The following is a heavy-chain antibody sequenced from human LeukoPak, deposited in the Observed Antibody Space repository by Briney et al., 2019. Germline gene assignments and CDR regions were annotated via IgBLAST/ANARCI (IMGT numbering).Heavy chain of an antibody. CDR2: IIPIFGTA. CDR3: ATRDGYNYGGGSDY. D-gene: IGHD5-24*01. Sequence: SVKVSCKASGGTFSSYAISWVRQAPGQGLEWMGGIIPIFGTANYAQKFQGRVTITTDESTSTAYMELSSLRSEDTAVYYCATRDGYNYGGGSDYWGQGTLVTVSS. J-gene: IGHJ4*02. V-gene: IGHV1-69*05. CDR1: GGTFSSYA.